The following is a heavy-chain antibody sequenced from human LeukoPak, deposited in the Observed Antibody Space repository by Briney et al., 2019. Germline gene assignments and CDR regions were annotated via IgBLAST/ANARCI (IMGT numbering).Heavy chain of an antibody. V-gene: IGHV3-53*01. D-gene: IGHD5-24*01. CDR2: IYSGGST. Sequence: GGSLRLSCAASGFTISSDYMSWVLQAPGKGLEWVSVIYSGGSTYYAASVKGGFTISRDNSKNTLYLQMNSLRAEDTAVQYCVRDPVVDGFDYWGQGTLVTVSA. CDR1: GFTISSDY. CDR3: VRDPVVDGFDY. J-gene: IGHJ4*02.